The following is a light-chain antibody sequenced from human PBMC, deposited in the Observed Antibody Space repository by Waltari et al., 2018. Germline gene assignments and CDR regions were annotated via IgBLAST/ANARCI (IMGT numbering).Light chain of an antibody. CDR1: QSIGPY. CDR3: QQNSNVPPT. V-gene: IGKV1-39*01. J-gene: IGKJ1*01. CDR2: DAS. Sequence: GDRVIITCRASQSIGPYINWYQQKPGTAPKLLIYDASILQTGVPSKFSGSGSGTVFTLTISSLQPEDFATYYCQQNSNVPPTFGLGTKVEIK.